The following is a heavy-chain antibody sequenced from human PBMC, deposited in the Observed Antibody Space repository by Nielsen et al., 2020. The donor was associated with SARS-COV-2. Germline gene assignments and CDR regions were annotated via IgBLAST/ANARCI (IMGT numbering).Heavy chain of an antibody. D-gene: IGHD2-15*01. Sequence: GESLKISCSASGFTFSSYAMHWVRQAPGKGLEYVSAISSNGGSTYYADSVKGRFTISRDNSKNTLYLQMSSLRAEDTAVYYCVKDRRYCSGGSCYFFDYWGQGTLVTVSS. V-gene: IGHV3-64D*08. CDR1: GFTFSSYA. CDR3: VKDRRYCSGGSCYFFDY. CDR2: ISSNGGST. J-gene: IGHJ4*02.